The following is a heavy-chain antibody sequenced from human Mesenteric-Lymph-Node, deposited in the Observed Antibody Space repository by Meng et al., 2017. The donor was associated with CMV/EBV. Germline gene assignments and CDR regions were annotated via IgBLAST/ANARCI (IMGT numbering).Heavy chain of an antibody. V-gene: IGHV4-34*01. CDR1: VGSFSGYY. CDR3: ARLPADYYHGMDV. J-gene: IGHJ6*02. Sequence: SEMSLTCAVYVGSFSGYYWSWIRQPPGKGLEWIGEINHSGSTNYNPSLKSRVTISVDTSKNQFSLKLSSVTAADTAVYYCARLPADYYHGMDVWGQGTTVTVSS. CDR2: INHSGST.